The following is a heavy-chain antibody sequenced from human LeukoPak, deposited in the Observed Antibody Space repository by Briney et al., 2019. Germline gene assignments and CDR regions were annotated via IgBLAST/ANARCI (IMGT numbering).Heavy chain of an antibody. J-gene: IGHJ5*02. CDR1: GGSFSGYY. CDR2: INHSGST. D-gene: IGHD6-19*01. Sequence: SESLSLTCAVYGGSFSGYYWSWIRQPPGKGLEWIGEINHSGSTNYNPSLKSRVTISVDTSKNQFSLKLSSVTAADTAVYYCARGLQRSGWKTGRGNWFDPWGQGTLVTVST. V-gene: IGHV4-34*01. CDR3: ARGLQRSGWKTGRGNWFDP.